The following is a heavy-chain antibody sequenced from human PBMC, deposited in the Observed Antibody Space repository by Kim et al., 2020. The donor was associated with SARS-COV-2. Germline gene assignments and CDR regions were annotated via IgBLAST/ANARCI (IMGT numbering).Heavy chain of an antibody. V-gene: IGHV3-9*01. J-gene: IGHJ4*02. CDR2: ITWNSDNT. CDR1: GFTFANYA. CDR3: TTHPDHSDW. Sequence: GGSLRLSCAASGFTFANYAMHWVRQAPGKGLEWVSGITWNSDNTGYADSVKGRFTISRDNAKKSLYLQMNSLRPEDTAFYYCTTHPDHSDWWGQGTLVTV.